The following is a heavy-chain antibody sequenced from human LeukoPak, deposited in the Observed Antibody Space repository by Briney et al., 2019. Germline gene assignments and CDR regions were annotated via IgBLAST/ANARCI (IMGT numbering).Heavy chain of an antibody. CDR2: IYYSGST. CDR3: ARRGIYVLGI. CDR1: GGSISSSSYY. J-gene: IGHJ3*02. D-gene: IGHD3-16*01. V-gene: IGHV4-39*01. Sequence: KPSETLSLTCTVSGGSISSSSYYWGWIRQPPGKGLEWIGSIYYSGSTYYNPSLKSRVTISVDTSKNQFPLKLSSVTAADTAVYYCARRGIYVLGIWGQGTMVTVSS.